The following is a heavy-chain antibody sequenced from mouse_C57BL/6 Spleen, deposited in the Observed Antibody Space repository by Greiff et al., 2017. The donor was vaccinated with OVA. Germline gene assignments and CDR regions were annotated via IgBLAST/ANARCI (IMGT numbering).Heavy chain of an antibody. V-gene: IGHV1-82*01. CDR3: ARWDSSGYFDY. J-gene: IGHJ2*01. D-gene: IGHD3-2*02. CDR1: GYAFSSSW. CDR2: IYPGDGDT. Sequence: VKLVESGPELVKPGASVKISCKASGYAFSSSWMNWVKQRPGKGLEWIGRIYPGDGDTNYNGKFKGKATLTADKSSSTAYMQLSSLTSEDSAVYFCARWDSSGYFDYWGQGTTLTVSS.